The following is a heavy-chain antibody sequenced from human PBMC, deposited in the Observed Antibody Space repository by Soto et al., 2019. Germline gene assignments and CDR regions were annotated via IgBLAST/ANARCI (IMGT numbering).Heavy chain of an antibody. CDR2: IYYSGST. D-gene: IGHD5-18*01. Sequence: SETLSLTCTVSGGSISSYYWSWIRQPPGKGLEWIGYIYYSGSTNYNPSLKSRVTISVDTSKNQFSLKLSSVTAADTAVYYCARLDEGYSYAGDYWGQGTLVTVSS. CDR1: GGSISSYY. J-gene: IGHJ4*02. V-gene: IGHV4-59*08. CDR3: ARLDEGYSYAGDY.